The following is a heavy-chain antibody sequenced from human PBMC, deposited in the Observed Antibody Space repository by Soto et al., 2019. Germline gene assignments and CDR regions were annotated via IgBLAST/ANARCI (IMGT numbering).Heavy chain of an antibody. Sequence: PSDTLSLTCTVSGGSISISSYYWGWIRQPPGKGLEWIGSIYYSGSTYYNPSLKSRVTISVDTSKNQFSLKLSSVTAADTAVYYCARHARPYYYDSSGYYAWGYFDYWGQGTLVTVSS. CDR3: ARHARPYYYDSSGYYAWGYFDY. V-gene: IGHV4-39*01. CDR1: GGSISISSYY. CDR2: IYYSGST. D-gene: IGHD3-22*01. J-gene: IGHJ4*02.